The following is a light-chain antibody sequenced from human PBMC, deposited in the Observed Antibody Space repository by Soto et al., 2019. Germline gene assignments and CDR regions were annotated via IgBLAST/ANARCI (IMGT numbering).Light chain of an antibody. CDR1: SSDVGGYNY. V-gene: IGLV2-14*01. J-gene: IGLJ3*02. CDR2: EVS. CDR3: SSYTGSNIV. Sequence: ALTQPASVSGSPGQSITISCTGTSSDVGGYNYVSWYQQHPGKAPKFMIYEVSNRPSGVSSRFSGSKSVNTASLTISGLQAEDEADYYCSSYTGSNIVFGGGTKLTVL.